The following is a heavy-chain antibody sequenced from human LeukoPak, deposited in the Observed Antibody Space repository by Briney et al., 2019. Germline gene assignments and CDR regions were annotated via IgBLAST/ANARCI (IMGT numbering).Heavy chain of an antibody. CDR1: GYTFADSY. V-gene: IGHV1-2*02. CDR3: ARTTTLTSLFDY. Sequence: ASVKVSCEASGYTFADSYMYWVRLAPGQGLEWLGWINPNSGGTKYAQKFQGRVTMTRDTSINTAYMELSSLRFDDTAIYYCARTTTLTSLFDYWGQGTLVTVSS. D-gene: IGHD4-11*01. J-gene: IGHJ4*02. CDR2: INPNSGGT.